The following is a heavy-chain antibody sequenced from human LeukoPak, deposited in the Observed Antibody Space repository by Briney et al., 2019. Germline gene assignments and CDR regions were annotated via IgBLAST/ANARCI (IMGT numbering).Heavy chain of an antibody. J-gene: IGHJ4*02. D-gene: IGHD2-15*01. CDR1: GFIFSDYG. CDR3: ARDGGYCNGGHCENYFDY. Sequence: QPGRSLRLSCAASGFIFSDYGMHWVRQAPGKGLEWVAFIYYDGSITYYADSVKGRFTISRDKSKNTVYLEVNRLRVEDTAVYYCARDGGYCNGGHCENYFDYWGQGTLVTVSS. V-gene: IGHV3-30*12. CDR2: IYYDGSIT.